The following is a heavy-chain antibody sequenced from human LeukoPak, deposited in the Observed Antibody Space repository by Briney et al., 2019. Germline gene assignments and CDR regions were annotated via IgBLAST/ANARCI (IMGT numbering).Heavy chain of an antibody. CDR1: GFTFSDYN. CDR3: AKESSWPTFDY. D-gene: IGHD6-13*01. Sequence: PGGSLRLSCAASGFTFSDYNMRWIRQAPGKGLEWVSSISRSGSTKYYADSVKGRFTISRDNAKNSLFLQMNSLRAEDTAVYYCAKESSWPTFDYWGQGTLVTVSS. CDR2: ISRSGSTK. V-gene: IGHV3-11*01. J-gene: IGHJ4*02.